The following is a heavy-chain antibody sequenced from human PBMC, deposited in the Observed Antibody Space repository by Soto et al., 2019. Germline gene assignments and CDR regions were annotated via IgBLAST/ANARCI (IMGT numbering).Heavy chain of an antibody. D-gene: IGHD3-10*01. CDR1: GYTFSNYD. Sequence: QVQLVQSGAELKKPGASVKVSCKASGYTFSNYDMSWVRQATGQGPEWIGWMNANNGDTSYAQKFQGRVTLTTDISTTTAYMGLTSLRSDDTAIYYCAKVSRKGSAIDLDYWGPGTLITVSS. V-gene: IGHV1-8*02. J-gene: IGHJ4*02. CDR3: AKVSRKGSAIDLDY. CDR2: MNANNGDT.